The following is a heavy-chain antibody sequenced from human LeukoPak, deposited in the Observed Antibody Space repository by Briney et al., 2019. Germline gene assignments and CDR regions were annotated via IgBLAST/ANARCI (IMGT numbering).Heavy chain of an antibody. CDR3: ARGSSGWYGRDY. V-gene: IGHV1-8*01. D-gene: IGHD6-19*01. CDR2: MNPNSGNT. Sequence: GASVKVSCKASGYTFTSYDINWVRQAAGQGLEWMGWMNPNSGNTGYAQKFQGRVTMTRNTSISTAYMELSSLRSEDTAVYYCARGSSGWYGRDYWGQGTLVTVSS. CDR1: GYTFTSYD. J-gene: IGHJ4*02.